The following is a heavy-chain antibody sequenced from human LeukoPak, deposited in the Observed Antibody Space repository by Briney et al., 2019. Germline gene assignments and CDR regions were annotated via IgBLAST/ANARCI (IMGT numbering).Heavy chain of an antibody. D-gene: IGHD2-2*01. CDR3: ARDITRGVVVPAATFDY. J-gene: IGHJ4*02. V-gene: IGHV3-30*04. CDR2: ISYDGSNK. CDR1: GFTFSTYP. Sequence: PGGSLRLSCGASGFTFSTYPMHWVRQAPGKGLEWVAVISYDGSNKYYADSVKGRFTISRDNSKNTLYLQMNSLRAEDTAVYYCARDITRGVVVPAATFDYWGQGTLVTVSS.